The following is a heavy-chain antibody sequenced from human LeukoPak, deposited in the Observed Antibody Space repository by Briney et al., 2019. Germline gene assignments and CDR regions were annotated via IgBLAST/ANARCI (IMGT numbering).Heavy chain of an antibody. J-gene: IGHJ6*03. CDR3: AKGGDSYYSYYYMDV. Sequence: GGSLRLSCAASGFTFSNFAMTWVRQAPGKGLEWISAIGGSGGSTYYADSVKGRFTISRDNSKNTLCLQMNSLRADDTAIYYCAKGGDSYYSYYYMDVWGKGTTVTVSS. CDR2: IGGSGGST. CDR1: GFTFSNFA. V-gene: IGHV3-23*01. D-gene: IGHD2-21*02.